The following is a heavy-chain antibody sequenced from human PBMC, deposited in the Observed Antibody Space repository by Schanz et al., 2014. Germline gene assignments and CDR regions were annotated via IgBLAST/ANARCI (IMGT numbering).Heavy chain of an antibody. D-gene: IGHD1-1*01. CDR2: VFPNGIT. J-gene: IGHJ2*01. V-gene: IGHV4-61*02. Sequence: QVQLQESGPGLVKPSQTLSLTCTVSGGSIRSGTYYWSWIRQPAGKALEWVGRVFPNGITNYNPSLKSRATISLDPSKNHFSRPLTSLTAADTAVYYCARDTTWRLDLWGRGTLVTVSS. CDR1: GGSIRSGTYY. CDR3: ARDTTWRLDL.